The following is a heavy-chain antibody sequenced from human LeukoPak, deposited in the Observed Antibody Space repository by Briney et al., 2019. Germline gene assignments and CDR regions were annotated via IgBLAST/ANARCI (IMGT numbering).Heavy chain of an antibody. D-gene: IGHD2-21*01. Sequence: GGSLRLSCAASGFTSSSYSMNWVRLAPGKGLEWVSSISGSSNYIYYADSVKGRFTVSRGNAKNSLYLQMNSLRVEDTAVYYCARNESGDNDAFDIWGQGTVVTVSS. CDR2: ISGSSNYI. CDR1: GFTSSSYS. J-gene: IGHJ3*02. CDR3: ARNESGDNDAFDI. V-gene: IGHV3-21*01.